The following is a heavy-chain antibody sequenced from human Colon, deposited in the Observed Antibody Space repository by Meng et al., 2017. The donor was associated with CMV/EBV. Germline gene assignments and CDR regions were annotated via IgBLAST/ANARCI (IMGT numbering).Heavy chain of an antibody. J-gene: IGHJ4*02. CDR2: INGDGTTT. CDR3: TTDRVGAMFYTNPLDY. CDR1: GFTFSRHW. Sequence: GESLKISCVASGFTFSRHWMHWVRQVPGKGPEWVSHINGDGTTTSHADSVKGRFTISRDNAKNTLFLQMNSLGTDDTGVYCCTTDRVGAMFYTNPLDYWGQGTLVTVSS. D-gene: IGHD1-26*01. V-gene: IGHV3-74*01.